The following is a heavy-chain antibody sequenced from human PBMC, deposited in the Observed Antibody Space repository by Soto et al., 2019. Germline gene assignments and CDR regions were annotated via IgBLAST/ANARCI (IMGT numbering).Heavy chain of an antibody. J-gene: IGHJ5*02. Sequence: PGGSLRLSCAASGFSFDGYAMNWVRQPPGKGLEWVSGISWNSGNIDYADSVKGRFTISRDNAKNSLYLQMNSLRAEDTALYYCVKASTYSSSQGWFDPWGQGTMLTVSS. V-gene: IGHV3-9*01. CDR1: GFSFDGYA. CDR2: ISWNSGNI. CDR3: VKASTYSSSQGWFDP. D-gene: IGHD6-6*01.